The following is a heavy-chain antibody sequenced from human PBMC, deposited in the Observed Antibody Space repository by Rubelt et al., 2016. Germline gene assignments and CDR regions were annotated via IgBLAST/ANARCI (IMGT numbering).Heavy chain of an antibody. V-gene: IGHV3-23*01. Sequence: SLRLSCAASGFTFSTYAMGWVRQAPGKGLAWGSAISGSGGSIYYADSVKGRFTISRDSSKNTVYLQMNSLRAEDTAVYFCARGYCSGTFCYLTFGFDYWGQGTLLTVSS. CDR2: ISGSGGSI. J-gene: IGHJ4*02. D-gene: IGHD2-2*01. CDR3: ARGYCSGTFCYLTFGFDY. CDR1: GFTFSTYA.